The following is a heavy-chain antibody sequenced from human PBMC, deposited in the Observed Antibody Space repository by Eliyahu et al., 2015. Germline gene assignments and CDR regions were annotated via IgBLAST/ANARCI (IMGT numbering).Heavy chain of an antibody. J-gene: IGHJ6*03. Sequence: QLQLQESGPGLVKPSETLSLTCTVSGXSISSSSYYWGWXRQPPGKGLEWIGSIYYSGSTYYNPSLKSRVTISVDTSKNQFSLKLSSVTAADTAVYYCAGHYYYYMDVWGKGTTVTVSS. V-gene: IGHV4-39*01. CDR1: GXSISSSSYY. CDR2: IYYSGST. CDR3: AGHYYYYMDV.